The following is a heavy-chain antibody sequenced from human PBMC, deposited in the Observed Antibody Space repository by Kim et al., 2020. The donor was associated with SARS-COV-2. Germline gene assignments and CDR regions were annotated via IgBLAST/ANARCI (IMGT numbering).Heavy chain of an antibody. D-gene: IGHD2-2*01. Sequence: SVKVSCKASGGTFSSYAISWVRQAPGQGLEWMGGIIPILGTANYAQKFQGRVTITADESTSTAYMELSSLRSEDTAVYYCARGDIVVVPAARGETYYYYGMDVWGQGTTVTVSS. J-gene: IGHJ6*02. V-gene: IGHV1-69*13. CDR1: GGTFSSYA. CDR2: IIPILGTA. CDR3: ARGDIVVVPAARGETYYYYGMDV.